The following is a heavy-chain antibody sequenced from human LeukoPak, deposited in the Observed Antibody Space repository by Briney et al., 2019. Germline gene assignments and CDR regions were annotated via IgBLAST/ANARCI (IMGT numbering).Heavy chain of an antibody. CDR3: ARTGYCSGGSCYSGHYYYHYMDV. CDR1: GGSFSGYY. Sequence: SETLSLTCAVYGGSFSGYYWGWIRQPPGKGLEWIGSIYYSGSTYYNPSLKSRVTISVDTSKNQFSLKLSSVTAADTAVYYCARTGYCSGGSCYSGHYYYHYMDVWGKGATVTVSS. CDR2: IYYSGST. J-gene: IGHJ6*03. D-gene: IGHD2-15*01. V-gene: IGHV4-34*01.